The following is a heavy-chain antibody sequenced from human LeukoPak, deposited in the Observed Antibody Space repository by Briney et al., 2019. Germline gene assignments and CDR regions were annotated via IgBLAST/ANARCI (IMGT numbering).Heavy chain of an antibody. V-gene: IGHV4-34*01. CDR3: ARDVVVVPAAIHYGMDV. Sequence: KPSETLSLTCAVYGVSFSDYFWGWLRQPPGKGLEWLGEMNHGGRTYYNQSLKSRVTISVTTSKNQCCLNLSSVAVADTAVYYCARDVVVVPAAIHYGMDVWGQGTTVTVSS. J-gene: IGHJ6*02. CDR1: GVSFSDYF. D-gene: IGHD2-2*01. CDR2: MNHGGRT.